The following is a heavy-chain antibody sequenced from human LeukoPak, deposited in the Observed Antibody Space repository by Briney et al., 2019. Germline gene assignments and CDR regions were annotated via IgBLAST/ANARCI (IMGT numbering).Heavy chain of an antibody. Sequence: GASVTVSCKASGYTFTGYYMHWVRQAPGQGLEWMGWINPNSGGTNYAQKFQGRVTMTRDTSISTAYMELSRLRSDDTAVYYCARDAKKRGAFDIRGQGTMVTVSS. CDR1: GYTFTGYY. CDR3: ARDAKKRGAFDI. V-gene: IGHV1-2*02. D-gene: IGHD3-10*01. J-gene: IGHJ3*02. CDR2: INPNSGGT.